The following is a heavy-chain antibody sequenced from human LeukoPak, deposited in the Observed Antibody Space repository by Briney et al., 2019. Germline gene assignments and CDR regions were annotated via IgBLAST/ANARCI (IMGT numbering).Heavy chain of an antibody. CDR1: GGTFSSYA. CDR2: IIPIFGTA. D-gene: IGHD6-13*01. V-gene: IGHV1-69*13. J-gene: IGHJ4*02. Sequence: SVKVSCKASGGTFSSYAISWVRQAPGQGLEWMGGIIPIFGTANYAQKFQGRVTITADESTSTAYMELSSLRPEDTAVYYCARDSRGYSAAAGNFDYWGQGTLVTVSS. CDR3: ARDSRGYSAAAGNFDY.